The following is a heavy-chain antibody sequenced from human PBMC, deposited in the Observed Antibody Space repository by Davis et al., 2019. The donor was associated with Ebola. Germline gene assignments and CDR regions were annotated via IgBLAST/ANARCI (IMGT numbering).Heavy chain of an antibody. V-gene: IGHV3-23*01. J-gene: IGHJ4*02. Sequence: GESLKISCAASGFTFSSYAMSWVRQAPGKGLEWVSILRDDGRTFYTDSAKGRFTISRDSFKNTVYLQMNSLTSDDTAVYYCGGFGGNSKWGQGTLVAVSS. D-gene: IGHD4-23*01. CDR1: GFTFSSYA. CDR3: GGFGGNSK. CDR2: LRDDGRT.